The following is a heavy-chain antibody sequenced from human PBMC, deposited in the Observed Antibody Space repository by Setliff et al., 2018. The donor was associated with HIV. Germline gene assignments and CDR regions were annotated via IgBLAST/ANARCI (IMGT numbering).Heavy chain of an antibody. CDR3: ASRIYYYDESRVLREEGFVP. CDR2: IYHTGRT. V-gene: IGHV4-39*01. J-gene: IGHJ5*02. CDR1: GGSIDNNKYY. Sequence: SKTLSLTCSVSGGSIDNNKYYWTWIRQPPGKGLEWTGSIYHTGRTYYNRSLESRPTISIDTSKNQFSLKLTSVTAADTAMYYCASRIYYYDESRVLREEGFVPWGQGTLVTVSS. D-gene: IGHD3-22*01.